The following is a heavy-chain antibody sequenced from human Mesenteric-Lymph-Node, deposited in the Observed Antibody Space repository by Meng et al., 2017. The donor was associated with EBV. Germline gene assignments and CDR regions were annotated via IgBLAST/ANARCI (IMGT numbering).Heavy chain of an antibody. D-gene: IGHD7-27*01. V-gene: IGHV4-4*02. CDR3: SIWGTGALQNY. J-gene: IGHJ4*02. Sequence: VRLEASGPGLVKPSETLSLTCAVSGGSVNSNKWWSWVRQPPGKGLEWIGEIYHTGTTIYNPSLKSRVTMSIDKSKDQLSLKLSSVTAADTAVYYCSIWGTGALQNYWGPGTLVTVSS. CDR1: GGSVNSNKW. CDR2: IYHTGTT.